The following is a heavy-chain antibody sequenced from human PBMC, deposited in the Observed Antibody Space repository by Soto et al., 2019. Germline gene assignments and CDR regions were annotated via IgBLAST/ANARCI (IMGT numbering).Heavy chain of an antibody. CDR1: GFTFSSYG. CDR3: VREVTMAAAGFDY. CDR2: ISYDGSNK. D-gene: IGHD6-13*01. V-gene: IGHV3-30*03. Sequence: GGSLRLSCAASGFTFSSYGMHWVRQAPGKGLEWVAVISYDGSNKYYADSVKGRFTISRDNSKNTLYLQMNSLRPEDTAVYYCVREVTMAAAGFDYWGQGTLVTVSS. J-gene: IGHJ4*02.